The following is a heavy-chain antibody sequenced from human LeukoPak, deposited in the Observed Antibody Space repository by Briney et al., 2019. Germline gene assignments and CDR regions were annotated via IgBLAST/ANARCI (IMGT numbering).Heavy chain of an antibody. CDR1: GFTFRIYS. CDR3: ARDRGARGRGLA. J-gene: IGHJ5*02. CDR2: IGPSRGDI. D-gene: IGHD3-10*01. Sequence: GGSLRLSCAASGFTFRIYSMNWVRQAPGTGLEWVSSIGPSRGDIHYADSVKGRFTISRDNGKNSLYLQMNSLRAEDTAVYYCARDRGARGRGLAWGQGTQVTVSS. V-gene: IGHV3-21*01.